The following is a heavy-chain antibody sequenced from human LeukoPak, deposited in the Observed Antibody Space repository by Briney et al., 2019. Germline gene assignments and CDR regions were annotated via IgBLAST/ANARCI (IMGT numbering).Heavy chain of an antibody. CDR3: ARHPELYFFDY. D-gene: IGHD3-10*01. V-gene: IGHV4-59*08. CDR2: ISYSGST. Sequence: SETLCLTCTVSGASISSYYWSWIRQPPGKGLEWIGYISYSGSTNYNPSLKSRVTISADTSKNQVSLTLSSVTAADTAVYYCARHPELYFFDYWGQGTLVTVSS. J-gene: IGHJ4*02. CDR1: GASISSYY.